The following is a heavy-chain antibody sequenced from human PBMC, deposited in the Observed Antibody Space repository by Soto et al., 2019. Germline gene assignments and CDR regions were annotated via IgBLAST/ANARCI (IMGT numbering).Heavy chain of an antibody. D-gene: IGHD2-2*01. CDR3: AKAVCTSCYFPFDY. CDR2: ISWNSGSI. CDR1: GFTFDDYA. Sequence: EVQLVEAGGGLVQPGRSLRLSCAASGFTFDDYAMHWVRQAPGKGLEWVSGISWNSGSIGYADCVKGRFTISRDNAKNSLYLQMNSLKAEDTALYYCAKAVCTSCYFPFDYWGQGTLVTVSS. J-gene: IGHJ4*02. V-gene: IGHV3-9*01.